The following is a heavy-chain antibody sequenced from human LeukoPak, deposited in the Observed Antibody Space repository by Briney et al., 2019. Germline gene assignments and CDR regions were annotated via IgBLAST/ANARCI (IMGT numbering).Heavy chain of an antibody. D-gene: IGHD3-10*01. Sequence: GGSLRLSCAASGFTFDDYGMSWVRQAPGKGLEWVSGINWNGGSTGYADSVKGRFTISRDNAKNSLYLRMNSLRAEDTALYYCASSHYYGSGSSQPWGQGTLVTVSS. CDR3: ASSHYYGSGSSQP. V-gene: IGHV3-20*04. CDR2: INWNGGST. CDR1: GFTFDDYG. J-gene: IGHJ5*02.